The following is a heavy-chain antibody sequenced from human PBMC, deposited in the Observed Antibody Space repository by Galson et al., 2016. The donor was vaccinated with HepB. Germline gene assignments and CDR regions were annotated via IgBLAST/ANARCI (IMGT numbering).Heavy chain of an antibody. J-gene: IGHJ3*01. Sequence: SLRLSCAASGFTFSNYWMTWVRQAPGKGLEWVANIKRDGSEIHYVDSVKGRFTISRDNANNSLYLQMNSLRAEDTAVYYCARDETHYGPGSYYDAFDLWGQRTMVTVSS. CDR2: IKRDGSEI. D-gene: IGHD3-10*01. CDR3: ARDETHYGPGSYYDAFDL. CDR1: GFTFSNYW. V-gene: IGHV3-7*03.